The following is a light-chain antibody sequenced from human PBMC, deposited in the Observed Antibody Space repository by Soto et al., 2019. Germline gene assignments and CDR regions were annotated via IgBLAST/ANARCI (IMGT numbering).Light chain of an antibody. J-gene: IGLJ2*01. CDR3: TSYAGSNNPVV. V-gene: IGLV2-8*01. Sequence: QSALTQPPSASGSPGQSVAISCTGTTSNVGGYKHVSWYQHHPGKAPKLMIYEVNKRPSGVPDRFSGSKSGNTASLTVSGLQADDEADYYCTSYAGSNNPVVFGGGTKLTVL. CDR1: TSNVGGYKH. CDR2: EVN.